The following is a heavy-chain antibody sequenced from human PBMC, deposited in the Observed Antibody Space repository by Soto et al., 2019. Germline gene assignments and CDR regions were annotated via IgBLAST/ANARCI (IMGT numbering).Heavy chain of an antibody. CDR1: GGSITTYY. V-gene: IGHV4-4*07. CDR2: IYTKERT. J-gene: IGHJ5*02. CDR3: ARDDHKDGGNNWFDP. Sequence: PSETLSLTCTVSGGSITTYYWSWIRQPAGKGLEWIGRIYTKERTNYNLSFRNRITMSVDTTKNQFSLSLDAVTTADTAAYNSARDDHKDGGNNWFDPWGQGTLVTVSS.